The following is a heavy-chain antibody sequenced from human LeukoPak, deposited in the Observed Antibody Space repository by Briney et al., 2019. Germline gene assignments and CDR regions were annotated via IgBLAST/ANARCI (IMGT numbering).Heavy chain of an antibody. CDR1: GFTVSSNY. V-gene: IGHV3-66*01. D-gene: IGHD2-8*02. J-gene: IGHJ4*02. Sequence: PGGSLRLSCAASGFTVSSNYMSWVRQAPGKGLEWVSVLYSDGKTYYADSVKGRFTISRDNSKNTLYLQMNSLRVEDTAVYYCARELLGRAVGWDYWGQGSLVTVSS. CDR3: ARELLGRAVGWDY. CDR2: LYSDGKT.